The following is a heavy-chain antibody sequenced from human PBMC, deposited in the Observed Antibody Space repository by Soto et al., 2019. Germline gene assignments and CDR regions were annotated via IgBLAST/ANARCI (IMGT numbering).Heavy chain of an antibody. CDR2: ISAYNGNT. Sequence: ASVKVSCKASGYTFTSYGISWVRQAPGQGLEWMGWISAYNGNTNYAQKLQGRVTMTTDTSTSTAYMELRSLRSDDTAVYYCARDRAGAAADPKGNWFDHWGQGTLVTVSS. V-gene: IGHV1-18*01. CDR3: ARDRAGAAADPKGNWFDH. CDR1: GYTFTSYG. D-gene: IGHD6-13*01. J-gene: IGHJ5*02.